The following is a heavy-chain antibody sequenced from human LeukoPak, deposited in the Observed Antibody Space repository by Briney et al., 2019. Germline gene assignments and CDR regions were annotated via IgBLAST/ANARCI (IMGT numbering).Heavy chain of an antibody. D-gene: IGHD4-17*01. J-gene: IGHJ4*02. V-gene: IGHV3-30*18. Sequence: GGSLRLSCAASGFTFSSYGMHWVRQAPGKGLEWVTVISYDGSYKHYADSVKGRFTISRDNSKNTLYLQMNSLRAEDTAVYYCAKEYHDYGDCVRAYPLDYWGQGTLVTVSS. CDR3: AKEYHDYGDCVRAYPLDY. CDR1: GFTFSSYG. CDR2: ISYDGSYK.